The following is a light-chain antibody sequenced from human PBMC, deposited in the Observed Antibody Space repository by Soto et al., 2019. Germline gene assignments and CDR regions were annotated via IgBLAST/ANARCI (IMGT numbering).Light chain of an antibody. CDR2: LNSDGSH. Sequence: QPVLTQSPSASASLGASVKLTCTRSSGNSSYAIAWHQQQPEKGPRYLMKLNSDGSHSKGDGIPDRFSGSSSGAERYLTISSLQSEDEADYYCQTGGAGAPFGGGTKLTVL. CDR3: QTGGAGAP. CDR1: SGNSSYA. J-gene: IGLJ2*01. V-gene: IGLV4-69*01.